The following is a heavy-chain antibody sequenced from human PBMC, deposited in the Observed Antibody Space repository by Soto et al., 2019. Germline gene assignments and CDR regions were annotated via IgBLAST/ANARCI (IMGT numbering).Heavy chain of an antibody. CDR1: GFTFTSSA. V-gene: IGHV1-58*02. J-gene: IGHJ5*02. CDR3: AAGLFGITSSSWLNWFDP. Sequence: SVKVSCKASGFTFTSSAMQWVRQARGQRLEWIGWIVVGSGNTNYAQKFQERVTITRDMSTSTAYMELSSLRSEDTAVYYCAAGLFGITSSSWLNWFDPWGQGTLVTVSS. D-gene: IGHD6-13*01. CDR2: IVVGSGNT.